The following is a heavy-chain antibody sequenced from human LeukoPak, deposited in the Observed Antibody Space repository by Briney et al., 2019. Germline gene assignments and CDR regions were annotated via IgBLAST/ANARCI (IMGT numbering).Heavy chain of an antibody. CDR3: ARGVTQWAS. V-gene: IGHV3-48*03. D-gene: IGHD2-21*02. Sequence: GGSLRLSCAASGFTFSSYEMNWVRQAPGKGLEWVSYISSSGSTIYYADSVKGRFTISRDNAKNSLYLQMNGLRAEDTAAYYCARGVTQWASWGQGTLVTVSS. CDR2: ISSSGSTI. CDR1: GFTFSSYE. J-gene: IGHJ5*02.